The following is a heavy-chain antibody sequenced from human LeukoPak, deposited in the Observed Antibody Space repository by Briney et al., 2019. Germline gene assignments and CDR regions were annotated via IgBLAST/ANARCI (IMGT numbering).Heavy chain of an antibody. J-gene: IGHJ3*02. CDR2: INPNSGGT. D-gene: IGHD1-26*01. Sequence: ASVKVSCKASGYTFTGYYMHWVRQAPGQGLEWMGRINPNSGGTNYAQKFQGRVTMTRDTSTSTAYMELSRLRSDDTAVYYCARDNPGIVGATTGEAFDIWGQGTMVTVSS. CDR1: GYTFTGYY. V-gene: IGHV1-2*06. CDR3: ARDNPGIVGATTGEAFDI.